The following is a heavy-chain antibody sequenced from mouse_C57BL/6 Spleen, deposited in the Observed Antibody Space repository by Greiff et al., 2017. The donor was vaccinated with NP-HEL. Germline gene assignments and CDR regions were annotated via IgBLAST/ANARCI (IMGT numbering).Heavy chain of an antibody. J-gene: IGHJ4*01. CDR2: IRTKANGYTT. CDR1: GFTFTDYY. V-gene: IGHV7-3*01. Sequence: EVKLVESGGGLVQPGGSLSLSCAASGFTFTDYYMSWVRQPPGKALEWLGFIRTKANGYTTEYSASVKGRFTISRDNSQSILYLQMNALRAEDSATYYCARSLPPSYWGQGTSVTVSS. CDR3: ARSLPPSY.